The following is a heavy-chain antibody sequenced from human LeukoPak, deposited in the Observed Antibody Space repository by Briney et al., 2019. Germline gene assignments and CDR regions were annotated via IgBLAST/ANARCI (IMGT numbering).Heavy chain of an antibody. CDR3: ARGAGYSLGY. J-gene: IGHJ4*02. Sequence: TSETLSLTCAVYGGSFSGYYWSWIRQPPGKGLEWIGEINHSGSTNYNPSLKSRVTISVDTPKNQFSLKLSSVTAADTAVYYCARGAGYSLGYWGQGTLVTVSS. D-gene: IGHD5-18*01. CDR1: GGSFSGYY. V-gene: IGHV4-34*01. CDR2: INHSGST.